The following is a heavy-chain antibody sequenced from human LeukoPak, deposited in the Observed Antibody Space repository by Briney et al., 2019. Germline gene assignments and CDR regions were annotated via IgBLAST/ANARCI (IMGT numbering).Heavy chain of an antibody. J-gene: IGHJ4*02. Sequence: KFQGRVTITRDTSASTAYMELSSLRSEDTAVYYCASLGAAGHFDYWGQGTLVTVSS. CDR3: ASLGAAGHFDY. D-gene: IGHD6-13*01. V-gene: IGHV1-3*01.